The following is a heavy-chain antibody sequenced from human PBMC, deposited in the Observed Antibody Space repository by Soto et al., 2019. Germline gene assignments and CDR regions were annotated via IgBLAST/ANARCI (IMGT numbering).Heavy chain of an antibody. CDR3: ARRAETNGWNGFGADKYYFDF. CDR1: GYTFTSYD. V-gene: IGHV1-8*01. J-gene: IGHJ4*02. Sequence: ASVKVSCKASGYTFTSYDIYWVRQATGQGLEWMGWLNPNTGDSAYSPKFQGRISVTSDTTINTVHMELSSLRSEDTAVYYCARRAETNGWNGFGADKYYFDFWGQGTLVTVSS. D-gene: IGHD1-1*01. CDR2: LNPNTGDS.